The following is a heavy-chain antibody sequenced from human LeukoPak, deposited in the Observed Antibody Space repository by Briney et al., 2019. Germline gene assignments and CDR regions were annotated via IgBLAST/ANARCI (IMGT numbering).Heavy chain of an antibody. Sequence: GMSLRLSCAASGFTLSSYGMHWVRQAPGKGLEGVAVIWHDGSNKYYADSVKGRFTISRDNSKNTLYLQMNSLRAEDTAVYYCARAQAHYCSGGSCFFSQLDYWGQGTLVTVSS. CDR3: ARAQAHYCSGGSCFFSQLDY. V-gene: IGHV3-33*01. J-gene: IGHJ4*02. CDR1: GFTLSSYG. CDR2: IWHDGSNK. D-gene: IGHD2-15*01.